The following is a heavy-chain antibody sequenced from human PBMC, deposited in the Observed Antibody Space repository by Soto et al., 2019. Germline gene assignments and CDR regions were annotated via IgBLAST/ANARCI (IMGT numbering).Heavy chain of an antibody. Sequence: SETLSLTCAVYGGSFSGYYWSWIRQPPGKGLGWIGEINHSGSTNYNPSLKSRVTISVDTSKNQFSLKLSSVTAADTAVYYCARGGLDYWGQGTLVTVSS. V-gene: IGHV4-34*01. CDR3: ARGGLDY. CDR1: GGSFSGYY. J-gene: IGHJ4*02. CDR2: INHSGST.